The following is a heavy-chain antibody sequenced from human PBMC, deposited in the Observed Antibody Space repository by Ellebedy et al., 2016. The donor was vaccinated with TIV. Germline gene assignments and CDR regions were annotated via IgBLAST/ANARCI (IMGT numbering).Heavy chain of an antibody. D-gene: IGHD6-19*01. J-gene: IGHJ4*02. CDR1: GFTFSNYW. Sequence: GESLKISCEASGFTFSNYWMTWARQAPGKGLEWVANVKQDGSEENYVDSVKGRFSISRENTKNSLYVQMNSLTDEDTAVYYCARDQWLGRAYYFDSWGQGTLVTVPS. CDR2: VKQDGSEE. CDR3: ARDQWLGRAYYFDS. V-gene: IGHV3-7*01.